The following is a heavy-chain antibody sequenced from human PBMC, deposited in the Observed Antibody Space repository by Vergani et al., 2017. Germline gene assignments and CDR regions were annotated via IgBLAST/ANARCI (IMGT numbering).Heavy chain of an antibody. Sequence: QVKLQESGPGLLKPSQTLSLTCTVSGESIRSGSHYWSWIRQPAGKGPEWIGHIHTGGRTDLNPSFKSRVSISVDTAKSQCSLKLNYVTVADTAVYYCARSLPYCTSGSCPAIWGQGTLVTVSS. V-gene: IGHV4-61*02. CDR1: GESIRSGSHY. CDR2: IHTGGRT. D-gene: IGHD2-15*01. J-gene: IGHJ4*02. CDR3: ARSLPYCTSGSCPAI.